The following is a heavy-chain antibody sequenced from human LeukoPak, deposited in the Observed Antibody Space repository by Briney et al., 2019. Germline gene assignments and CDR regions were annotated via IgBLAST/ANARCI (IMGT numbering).Heavy chain of an antibody. J-gene: IGHJ4*02. D-gene: IGHD1-14*01. CDR1: GYSFSSCW. CDR3: ARRTGPLYFDY. Sequence: GESLKISCKGSGYSFSSCWIGWVRQMPGKGLEWMGIICPGDSDTTYSPSFQGQVTISADKSISSAYLQWSSLKASDTAMYYCARRTGPLYFDYWGQGTLVTVSS. V-gene: IGHV5-51*01. CDR2: ICPGDSDT.